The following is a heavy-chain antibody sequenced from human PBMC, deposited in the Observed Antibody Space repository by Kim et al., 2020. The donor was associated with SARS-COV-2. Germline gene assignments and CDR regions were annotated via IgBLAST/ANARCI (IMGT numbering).Heavy chain of an antibody. V-gene: IGHV3-11*01. J-gene: IGHJ4*02. CDR1: GFTFSNYD. Sequence: GGSLRLSCAASGFTFSNYDMRWIRQATGKGLEWVSYISTSGSTLYSADSVKGRSTTTRDNAKNSLHLKMNSLRAEDTAVYYCAPNPFYSSGWYDCDYLGQGTLVTVSS. D-gene: IGHD6-19*01. CDR2: ISTSGSTL. CDR3: APNPFYSSGWYDCDY.